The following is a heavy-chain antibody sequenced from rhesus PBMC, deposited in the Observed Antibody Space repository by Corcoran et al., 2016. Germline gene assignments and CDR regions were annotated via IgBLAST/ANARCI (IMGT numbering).Heavy chain of an antibody. CDR2: ITYSGST. CDR3: ARDFESRFDY. CDR1: GGSISSGYYY. J-gene: IGHJ4*01. Sequence: QVQLQESGPGLVKPSETLSLTCAVSGGSISSGYYYWSWIRQPPGKGLEWIGYITYSGSTNYNPFIKSRVTISRDTSKNQFALKLSSVTAADTAVYYCARDFESRFDYWGQGVLVTVSS. V-gene: IGHV4-122*02.